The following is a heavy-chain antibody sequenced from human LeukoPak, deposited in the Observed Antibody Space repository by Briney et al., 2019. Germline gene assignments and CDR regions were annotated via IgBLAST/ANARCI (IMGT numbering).Heavy chain of an antibody. D-gene: IGHD3-3*01. Sequence: SVKVSCKASGGTFSSYAISWVRQAPGQGLEWMGGIIPIFGIANYAQKFQGRVTITADESTSTAYMELSSLRSEDTAVYYCARCSYCDFWSGYPDYYYYMDVWGKGTTVTVSS. CDR3: ARCSYCDFWSGYPDYYYYMDV. CDR1: GGTFSSYA. V-gene: IGHV1-69*01. CDR2: IIPIFGIA. J-gene: IGHJ6*03.